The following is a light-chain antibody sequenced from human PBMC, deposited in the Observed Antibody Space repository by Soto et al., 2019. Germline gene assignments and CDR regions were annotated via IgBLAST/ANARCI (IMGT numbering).Light chain of an antibody. V-gene: IGLV1-47*01. CDR3: AAWDDSLRGVV. CDR2: RSN. Sequence: QSVLTQPPSASGTPGQTVTISCSGGRSTIGGGYVYWYHQLPGTAPKLLIYRSNQRPSGVPDRFSGSRSGTSASLAISGLRSDDEAHYYCAAWDDSLRGVVFGGGTKLTVL. J-gene: IGLJ2*01. CDR1: RSTIGGGY.